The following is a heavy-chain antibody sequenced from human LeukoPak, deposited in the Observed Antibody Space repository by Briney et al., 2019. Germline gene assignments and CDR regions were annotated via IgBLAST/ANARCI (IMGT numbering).Heavy chain of an antibody. J-gene: IGHJ4*02. D-gene: IGHD1-26*01. CDR2: IYYSGST. CDR3: ARLGGSATAPFDY. Sequence: SETLSLTCTVSGGSISSYYWSWIRQPPGKGLEWIGYIYYSGSTNYNPSLKSRVTISVDTSKNQFSLKLSSVTAADTAVYYCARLGGSATAPFDYWGQGTLVTVSS. V-gene: IGHV4-59*01. CDR1: GGSISSYY.